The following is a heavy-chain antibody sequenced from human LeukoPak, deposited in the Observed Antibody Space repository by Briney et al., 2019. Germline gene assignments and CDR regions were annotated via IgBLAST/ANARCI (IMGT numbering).Heavy chain of an antibody. CDR3: GRDLGTHGGYVDP. D-gene: IGHD5-12*01. CDR1: GFIFSSYE. J-gene: IGHJ5*02. CDR2: ISTSDSTM. Sequence: GGSLRLSCAASGFIFSSYEMNWVRQAPGKGLEWVSYISTSDSTMYYADSVKGRFTISRDNAKNTLYLQMDSLRVEDTGMYYCGRDLGTHGGYVDPWGQGTLVSVSS. V-gene: IGHV3-48*03.